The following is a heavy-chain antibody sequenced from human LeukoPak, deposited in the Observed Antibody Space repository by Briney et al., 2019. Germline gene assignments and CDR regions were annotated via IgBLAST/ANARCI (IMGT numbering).Heavy chain of an antibody. D-gene: IGHD1-26*01. CDR1: GYTFTGHY. Sequence: ASVKVSCKASGYTFTGHYIHWERQAPGQGLEWMGWINPDSGGTNYAQNFQGRVTTTRDTSISTAYMELGRLRSDDTAVYYCARETQMGVGATDYWGQGTLVTVSS. CDR3: ARETQMGVGATDY. CDR2: INPDSGGT. V-gene: IGHV1-2*02. J-gene: IGHJ4*02.